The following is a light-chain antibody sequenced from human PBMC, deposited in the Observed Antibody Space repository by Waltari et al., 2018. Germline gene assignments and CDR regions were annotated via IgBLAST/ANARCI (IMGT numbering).Light chain of an antibody. CDR3: QGWDSNNDHAFWV. CDR1: NIGIRS. V-gene: IGLV3-21*04. CDR2: SDT. J-gene: IGLJ3*02. Sequence: SYVLTQPPSVSVAPGETASIACGGNNIGIRSVHWYQQKPGQAPVLVIYSDTDRPSGIPGRFSGSNSGNTATLTISRVEAGDEADYYCQGWDSNNDHAFWVFGVGTNLTVL.